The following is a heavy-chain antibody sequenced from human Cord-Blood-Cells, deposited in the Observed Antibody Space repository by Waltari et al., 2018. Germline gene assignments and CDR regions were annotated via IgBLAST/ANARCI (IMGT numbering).Heavy chain of an antibody. D-gene: IGHD3-10*01. CDR3: ARTIRGCGVY. V-gene: IGHV4-34*01. J-gene: IGHJ4*02. CDR2: INHSGST. Sequence: QVQLQQWGAGLLKPSETLSLTCAVYGGSFSGYYWSWIRQPPGKGLAWIGEINHSGSTNYNPSLKSRVTISVDTSKNQFSLKLSSVTAADTAVYYCARTIRGCGVYWGQGTLVTVSS. CDR1: GGSFSGYY.